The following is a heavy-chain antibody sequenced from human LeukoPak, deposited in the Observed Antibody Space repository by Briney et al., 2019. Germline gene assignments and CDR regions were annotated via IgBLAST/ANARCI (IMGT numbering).Heavy chain of an antibody. D-gene: IGHD2-2*02. Sequence: GGSLRLSCAASGFTFSSYWMHWVRQAPGKGLVWVSRINSDGSSTSYADSVKGRLTISRDNAKNTLYLQMNSLRAEDTAVYYCARGLAMRCSSTSCYTDYWGQGTLVTVSS. V-gene: IGHV3-74*01. J-gene: IGHJ4*02. CDR3: ARGLAMRCSSTSCYTDY. CDR2: INSDGSST. CDR1: GFTFSSYW.